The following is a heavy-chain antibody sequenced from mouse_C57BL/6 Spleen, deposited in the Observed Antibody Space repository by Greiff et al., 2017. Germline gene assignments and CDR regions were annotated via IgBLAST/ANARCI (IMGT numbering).Heavy chain of an antibody. V-gene: IGHV1-9*01. J-gene: IGHJ2*01. CDR3: ARLTGKDQDY. Sequence: QVQLQQSGAELMKPGASVKLSCKATGYTFTGYWIEWVKQRPGHGLEWIGEILSGSGSTYYNEKFKGKATFTADTSSNTAYMQLSSLTTEDSAIYYCARLTGKDQDYWGQGTTLTVSS. CDR2: ILSGSGST. CDR1: GYTFTGYW. D-gene: IGHD4-1*01.